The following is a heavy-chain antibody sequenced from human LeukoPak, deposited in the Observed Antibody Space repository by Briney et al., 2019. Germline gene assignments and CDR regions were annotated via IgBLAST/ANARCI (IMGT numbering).Heavy chain of an antibody. CDR3: AKSLYCGDDCF. V-gene: IGHV4-34*01. CDR1: GGSFNYY. CDR2: INDTGTT. D-gene: IGHD2-21*02. Sequence: SETLSLTCAAYGGSFNYYWSWIRQTPGKGLEWIGEINDTGTTKYNPSLKSRVSISVDTSKNQFSLKLSSVTAADTAIYYCAKSLYCGDDCFWGPGTMVTVSS. J-gene: IGHJ3*01.